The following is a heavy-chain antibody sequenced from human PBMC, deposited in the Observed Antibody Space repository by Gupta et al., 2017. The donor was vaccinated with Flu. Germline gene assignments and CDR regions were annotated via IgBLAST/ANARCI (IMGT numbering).Heavy chain of an antibody. Sequence: PGQGLEWMGIINPSGGNTDFAQRFQGRVTMTTDTSTRNVDMELSGPKSADTDMYFCARERGRYSRAIDFWGQGTLVTVSS. V-gene: IGHV1-46*01. CDR3: ARERGRYSRAIDF. CDR2: INPSGGNT. D-gene: IGHD5-18*01. J-gene: IGHJ4*02.